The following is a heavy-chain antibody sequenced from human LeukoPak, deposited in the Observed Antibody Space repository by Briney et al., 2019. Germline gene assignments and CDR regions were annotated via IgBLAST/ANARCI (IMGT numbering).Heavy chain of an antibody. Sequence: SENLSLTCAVYGGSFSGYYWSWIRQPPGKGLEWIGEINHSGSTNYNPSLKSRVTISVDTSKNQFSQKLSSVTAADTAVYYCARGGYCSGGSCYSGINWFDPWGQGTLVTVSS. CDR3: ARGGYCSGGSCYSGINWFDP. CDR1: GGSFSGYY. V-gene: IGHV4-34*01. J-gene: IGHJ5*02. CDR2: INHSGST. D-gene: IGHD2-15*01.